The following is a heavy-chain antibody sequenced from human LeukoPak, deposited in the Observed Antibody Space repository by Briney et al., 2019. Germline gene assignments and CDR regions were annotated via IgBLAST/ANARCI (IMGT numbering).Heavy chain of an antibody. Sequence: GGSLRLSCAASGFTFSNYYMHWVRQVPGTGLVWVSRITSDGSTTRYADSVKGRFTISRDNGKNTLYLQMNSLRAEDTAVYYCERDQGSYGLFDYWGQGTLVTVSS. J-gene: IGHJ4*02. D-gene: IGHD5-18*01. CDR2: ITSDGSTT. CDR1: GFTFSNYY. CDR3: ERDQGSYGLFDY. V-gene: IGHV3-74*01.